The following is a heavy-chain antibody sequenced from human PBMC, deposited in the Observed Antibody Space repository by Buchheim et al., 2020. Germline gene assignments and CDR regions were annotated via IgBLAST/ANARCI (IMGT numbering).Heavy chain of an antibody. CDR1: GFTFSSYA. V-gene: IGHV3-30-3*01. Sequence: QVQLVESGGGVVQPGRSLRLSCAASGFTFSSYAMHWVRQAPGKGLEWVAVISYDGSNKYYADSVKGRFTISRDNSKNTLYLQMNSLRAEETAVYYCASLGYDSSGYYSSYFDYWGQGTL. J-gene: IGHJ4*02. CDR3: ASLGYDSSGYYSSYFDY. CDR2: ISYDGSNK. D-gene: IGHD3-22*01.